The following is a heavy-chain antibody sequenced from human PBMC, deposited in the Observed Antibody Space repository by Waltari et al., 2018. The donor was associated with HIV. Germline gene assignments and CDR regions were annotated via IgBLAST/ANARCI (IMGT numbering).Heavy chain of an antibody. Sequence: QVQLVQSGAEVKKPGASVKVSCKASGYTFTGYYIHWVRQAPGQGLEWVGRNNTNNGGTNYAEKFQGRVTMTRDTSISTAYIELSRLRSDDTSVYYCARDRGSSAVWFDPWGQGTLVTVSS. J-gene: IGHJ5*02. D-gene: IGHD6-19*01. CDR1: GYTFTGYY. V-gene: IGHV1-2*06. CDR3: ARDRGSSAVWFDP. CDR2: NNTNNGGT.